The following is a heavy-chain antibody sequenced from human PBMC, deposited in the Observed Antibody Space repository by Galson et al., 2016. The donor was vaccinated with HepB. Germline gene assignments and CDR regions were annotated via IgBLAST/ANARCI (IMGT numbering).Heavy chain of an antibody. Sequence: SLRLSCAASGFTFSSYGMHWVRQAPGKGLEWVAGISYDETSKYYADSVRGRFTISRDIFMNTLWLQMNSLRAEDTAVYYCAKDGRIYCSSASCHDHFHYWGQGTLVAVSS. D-gene: IGHD2-2*01. CDR2: ISYDETSK. V-gene: IGHV3-30*18. CDR3: AKDGRIYCSSASCHDHFHY. CDR1: GFTFSSYG. J-gene: IGHJ4*02.